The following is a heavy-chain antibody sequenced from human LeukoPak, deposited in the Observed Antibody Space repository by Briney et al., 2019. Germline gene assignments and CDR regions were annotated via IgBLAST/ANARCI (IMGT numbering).Heavy chain of an antibody. V-gene: IGHV4-34*01. J-gene: IGHJ4*02. Sequence: SETLSLTCAVYGGSFSGYYWSWIRQPPGKGLEWIGEINHSGSTNYNPSLKSRVTISVDTSKNQFSLKLTSVTAADTAFYYCARGRAIAARDYWGQGTLVTVSS. D-gene: IGHD6-6*01. CDR3: ARGRAIAARDY. CDR1: GGSFSGYY. CDR2: INHSGST.